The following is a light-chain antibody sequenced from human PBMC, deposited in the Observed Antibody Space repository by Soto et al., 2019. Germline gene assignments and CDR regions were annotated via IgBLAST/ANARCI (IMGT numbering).Light chain of an antibody. CDR1: QSVLYSSNNKNY. Sequence: DIVMTQSPDSLAVSLGDRATINCKSSQSVLYSSNNKNYLAWYQQKPGQPPKLLIYWASTRESGVPDRFSGSGSGTDFTLTISSLQAEDVAVYYCQQYYSTFTWTFGQGTKVDIK. V-gene: IGKV4-1*01. CDR3: QQYYSTFTWT. J-gene: IGKJ1*01. CDR2: WAS.